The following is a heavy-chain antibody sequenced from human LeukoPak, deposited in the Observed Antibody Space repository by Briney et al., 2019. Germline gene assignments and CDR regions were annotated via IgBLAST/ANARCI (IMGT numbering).Heavy chain of an antibody. CDR1: GYTFTSYD. CDR2: MNPNSGNT. CDR3: ARRAVGNSYYYYMDV. Sequence: ASVKVSCKASGYTFTSYDINWVRQATGQGLEWMGWMNPNSGNTDYAQKFQGRVTITRNTSISTAYMELSSLRSEDTAVYYCARRAVGNSYYYYMDVWGKGTTVTVSS. J-gene: IGHJ6*03. D-gene: IGHD6-19*01. V-gene: IGHV1-8*01.